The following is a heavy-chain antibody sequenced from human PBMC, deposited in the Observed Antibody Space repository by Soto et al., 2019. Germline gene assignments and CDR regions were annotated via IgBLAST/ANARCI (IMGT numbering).Heavy chain of an antibody. Sequence: SVKVFCTASEYTFTGYYLDWVRQTPGQGLEWMGWINPNSGATTYAQKFPGRVTMTRDTSISTAYMELSRLRSDDTVVYYCASDLIPPRLYRTSSGLIYYFGMDVWGQGTTVTVSS. CDR1: EYTFTGYY. CDR2: INPNSGAT. V-gene: IGHV1-2*02. CDR3: ASDLIPPRLYRTSSGLIYYFGMDV. D-gene: IGHD6-6*01. J-gene: IGHJ6*02.